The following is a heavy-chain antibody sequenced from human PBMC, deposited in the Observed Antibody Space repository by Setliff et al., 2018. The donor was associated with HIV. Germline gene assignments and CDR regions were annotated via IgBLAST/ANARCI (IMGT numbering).Heavy chain of an antibody. CDR2: VYHTGGT. V-gene: IGHV4-38-2*02. J-gene: IGHJ3*02. CDR1: GYSISSRYY. D-gene: IGHD1-26*01. Sequence: ASETLSLTCTVSGYSISSRYYWGWIRQPPGKGLEWIGSVYHTGGTYYNPSLKSRVTMSADTSKNQFSLNLTSVTAADTAVYYCARLGYSGSPVGAFDIWGQGTMVTVSS. CDR3: ARLGYSGSPVGAFDI.